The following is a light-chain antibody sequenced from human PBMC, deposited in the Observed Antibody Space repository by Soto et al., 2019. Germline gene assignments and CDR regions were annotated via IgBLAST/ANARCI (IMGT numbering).Light chain of an antibody. CDR1: QSISSW. CDR2: KGS. J-gene: IGKJ1*01. Sequence: DIQMPQSPSTLSESVGDRVTISCRASQSISSWLAWYQQKPGKAPKLLIYKGSSLESGVPSRFRGSGSGTEFTLTISSLQPDDFATHYCQQYKSYWTFGQGTKVEIK. V-gene: IGKV1-5*03. CDR3: QQYKSYWT.